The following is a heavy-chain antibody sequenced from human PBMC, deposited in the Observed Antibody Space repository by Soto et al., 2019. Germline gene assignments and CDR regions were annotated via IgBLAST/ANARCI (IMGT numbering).Heavy chain of an antibody. V-gene: IGHV4-30-2*01. CDR3: ARMNRVSWGSGWYLGYYYGMDV. CDR2: IYHSGST. D-gene: IGHD6-19*01. CDR1: GGSISSGGYS. Sequence: SETLSLTCAVSGGSISSGGYSWSWIRQPPGKGLEWIGYIYHSGSTYYNPSLKSRVTISVDRSKDQFSLKLSSVTAADTAVYYCARMNRVSWGSGWYLGYYYGMDVWGQGTTVTVSS. J-gene: IGHJ6*02.